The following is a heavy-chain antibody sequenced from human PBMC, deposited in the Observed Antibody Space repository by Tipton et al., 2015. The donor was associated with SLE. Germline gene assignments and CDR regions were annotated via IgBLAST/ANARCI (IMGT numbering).Heavy chain of an antibody. D-gene: IGHD1-26*01. CDR3: ARWVGATKYFDY. Sequence: GLVKPSQTLSLTCAISGDSASNNGAAWNWMRQSPLGGLEWLGRTYYRSKWYNDYAVSVKSRITINPDTSKNQFSLQLNSVTPEDTAVYYCARWVGATKYFDYWGQGTLVTVSS. J-gene: IGHJ4*02. CDR1: GDSASNNGAA. CDR2: TYYRSKWYN. V-gene: IGHV6-1*01.